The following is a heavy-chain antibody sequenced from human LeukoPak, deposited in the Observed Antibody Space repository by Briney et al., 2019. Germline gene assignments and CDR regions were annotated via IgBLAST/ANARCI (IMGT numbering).Heavy chain of an antibody. J-gene: IGHJ3*02. Sequence: PSETLSLTCSVSGGSISSSSYYWGWIRQPPGKGLEWIGNIHYSGSTYYKPSLKSRVTISVDTSKNQFSLKLSSVTAADTAVYYCRSYCSGGSCHRQDAFDIWGQGTMVTVSS. CDR2: IHYSGST. CDR1: GGSISSSSYY. CDR3: RSYCSGGSCHRQDAFDI. D-gene: IGHD2-15*01. V-gene: IGHV4-39*01.